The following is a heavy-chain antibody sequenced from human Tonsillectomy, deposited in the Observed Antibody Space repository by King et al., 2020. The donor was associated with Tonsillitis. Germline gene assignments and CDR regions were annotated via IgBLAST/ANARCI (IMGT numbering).Heavy chain of an antibody. CDR2: IYDGGRT. V-gene: IGHV3-53*01. J-gene: IGHJ3*02. CDR1: GFTVSSSY. Sequence: VQLVESGGGLIQPGGSLRLSCAASGFTVSSSYMTWVRQAPGKGLEWVSVIYDGGRTFYADSVKGRFTISTDNSKNTLHLQMNSLRAEDTAVYYCAREIFDSSGAFDIWGQGTMVTISS. CDR3: AREIFDSSGAFDI. D-gene: IGHD3-22*01.